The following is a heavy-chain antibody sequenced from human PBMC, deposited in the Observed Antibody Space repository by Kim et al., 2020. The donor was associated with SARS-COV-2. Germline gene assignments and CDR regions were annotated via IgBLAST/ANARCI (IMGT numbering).Heavy chain of an antibody. CDR3: TRLVGVGAFDY. D-gene: IGHD1-26*01. V-gene: IGHV3-49*04. J-gene: IGHJ4*02. Sequence: GGSLRLSCTASGFTFGDYAMSWVRQAPGKGLEWVGFIRSKAYGGTTEYAASVKGRFTISRDDSKSIAYLQMNSLKTEDTAVYYCTRLVGVGAFDYWGQGTLVTVSS. CDR1: GFTFGDYA. CDR2: IRSKAYGGTT.